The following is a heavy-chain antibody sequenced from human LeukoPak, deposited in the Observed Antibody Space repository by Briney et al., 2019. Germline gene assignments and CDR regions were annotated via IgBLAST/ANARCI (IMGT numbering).Heavy chain of an antibody. Sequence: GGSLRLSCAASGFTFSSYAMSWVRQAPGKGLEWVSAISGSGGSTYYADSVKGRFTISRDNSKNTLYLQMNSLRAEDTAVYYCARSHSSGWFEGAFDIWGQGTMVTVSS. CDR2: ISGSGGST. V-gene: IGHV3-23*01. CDR1: GFTFSSYA. J-gene: IGHJ3*02. D-gene: IGHD6-19*01. CDR3: ARSHSSGWFEGAFDI.